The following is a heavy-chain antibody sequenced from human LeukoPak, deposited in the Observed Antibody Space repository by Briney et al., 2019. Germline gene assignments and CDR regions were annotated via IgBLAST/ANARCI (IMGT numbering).Heavy chain of an antibody. CDR3: ARAHNWKYGSFDF. CDR1: GFTFSSYA. J-gene: IGHJ4*02. CDR2: ISSSSSYI. D-gene: IGHD1-7*01. V-gene: IGHV3-21*05. Sequence: GGSLRLSCAASGFTFSSYAMNWVRQAPGKGLEWVSYISSSSSYIYYADSVKGRFAISRDNAKNSLYLQMNSLRAEDTAVYYCARAHNWKYGSFDFWGQGTLVTVSS.